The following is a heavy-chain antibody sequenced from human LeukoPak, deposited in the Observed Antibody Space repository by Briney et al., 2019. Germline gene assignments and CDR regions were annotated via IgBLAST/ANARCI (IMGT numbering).Heavy chain of an antibody. J-gene: IGHJ4*02. CDR2: IYPGDSDT. CDR3: ARRTDYGDYYFDY. V-gene: IGHV5-51*01. CDR1: GYSFTSYW. Sequence: GESLKISCKGSGYSFTSYWIAWVRQMPGKGLEWMGIIYPGDSDTRYSPSFQGQVTISADKSISTAYLQWSSLKASDTAMYFCARRTDYGDYYFDYWGQGTLVTVSS. D-gene: IGHD4-17*01.